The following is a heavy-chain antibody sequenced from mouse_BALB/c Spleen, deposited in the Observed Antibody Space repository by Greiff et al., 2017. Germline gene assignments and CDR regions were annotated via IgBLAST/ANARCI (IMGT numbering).Heavy chain of an antibody. D-gene: IGHD1-1*01. Sequence: EVMLVESGGGLVQPGGSRKLSCAASGFTFSSFGMHWVRQAPEKGLEWVAYISSGSSTIYYADTVKGRFTISRDNPKNTLFLQMTSLRSEDTAMYYCARSYGSRRDYYAMDYWGQGTSVTVSS. V-gene: IGHV5-17*02. CDR2: ISSGSSTI. CDR3: ARSYGSRRDYYAMDY. J-gene: IGHJ4*01. CDR1: GFTFSSFG.